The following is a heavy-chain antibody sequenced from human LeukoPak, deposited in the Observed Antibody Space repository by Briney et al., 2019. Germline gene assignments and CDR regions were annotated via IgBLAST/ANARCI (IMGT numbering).Heavy chain of an antibody. CDR1: GGSISSSSYS. V-gene: IGHV4-39*01. Sequence: SETLSLTCTVSGGSISSSSYSWGWIRQPPGKGLEWIGCIYYSGSTYYNPSLKSRVTISVDTSKNQFSLKLSSVTAADTAVYYCARRRVVGATSFDYWGQGTLVTVSS. CDR3: ARRRVVGATSFDY. D-gene: IGHD1-26*01. J-gene: IGHJ4*02. CDR2: IYYSGST.